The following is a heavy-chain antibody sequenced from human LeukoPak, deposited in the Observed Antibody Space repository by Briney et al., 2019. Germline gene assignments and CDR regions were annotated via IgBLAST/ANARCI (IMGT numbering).Heavy chain of an antibody. CDR3: ARPYGSGEWHAFDI. Sequence: GGSLRLSCAASGFTVSSNYMSWVRQAPGKGLEWVSVIYSGGSTYYADSVKGRFTISRDNTKNTLYLQMNSLRAEDTAVYYCARPYGSGEWHAFDIWGQGTMVTVSS. D-gene: IGHD3-10*01. V-gene: IGHV3-53*01. CDR2: IYSGGST. CDR1: GFTVSSNY. J-gene: IGHJ3*02.